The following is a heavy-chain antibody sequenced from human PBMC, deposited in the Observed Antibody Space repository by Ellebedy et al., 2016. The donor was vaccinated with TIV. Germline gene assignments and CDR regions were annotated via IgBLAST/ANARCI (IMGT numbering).Heavy chain of an antibody. CDR3: AREVQPLSTKFDY. V-gene: IGHV3-7*04. Sequence: GESLKISCAASGYTFSSYWMSWVRQAPGKGLEWVANRKQDGSEKYYVDSVKGRFTISRDNAKNTLDLQMNSLRAEDTAVYYCAREVQPLSTKFDYWGQGTLVTVSS. CDR1: GYTFSSYW. J-gene: IGHJ4*02. CDR2: RKQDGSEK. D-gene: IGHD5-24*01.